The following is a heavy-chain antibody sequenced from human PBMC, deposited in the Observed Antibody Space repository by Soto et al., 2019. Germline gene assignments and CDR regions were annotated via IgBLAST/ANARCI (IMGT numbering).Heavy chain of an antibody. CDR3: ARSLSSDFNWFDP. V-gene: IGHV4-39*01. CDR2: IYYLGGT. J-gene: IGHJ5*02. CDR1: GGSISSSTYY. D-gene: IGHD3-16*02. Sequence: SETLSLTCTFSGGSISSSTYYWGWIRQPPGKGLEWIGSIYYLGGTYYNPSLESRVTISVDTSRTQFYLKVNSVTAADTALYFCARSLSSDFNWFDPWGQGTLVTVSS.